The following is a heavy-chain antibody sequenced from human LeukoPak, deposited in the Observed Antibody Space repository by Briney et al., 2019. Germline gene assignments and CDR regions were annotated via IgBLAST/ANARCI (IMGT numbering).Heavy chain of an antibody. CDR2: IKSKTDGGTT. J-gene: IGHJ4*02. CDR3: TTGGTVTFDY. D-gene: IGHD4-17*01. Sequence: PGGSLRLSCAASGFTFDDYGMSWVRQAPGKGLEWVGRIKSKTDGGTTDYAAPVKGRFTISRDDSKNTLYLQMNSLKTEDTAVYYCTTGGTVTFDYWGQGTLVTVSS. CDR1: GFTFDDYG. V-gene: IGHV3-15*01.